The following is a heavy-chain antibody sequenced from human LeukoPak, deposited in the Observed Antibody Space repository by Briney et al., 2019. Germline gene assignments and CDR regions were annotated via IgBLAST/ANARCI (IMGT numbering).Heavy chain of an antibody. CDR2: ISDSGGST. J-gene: IGHJ4*02. Sequence: GGSLRLSCAVSGITLSNYGMSWVRQAPGKGLEWVAAISDSGGSTKYADSVKGRFTIARDNRKNTLYLQMHSLRAEDTAVHFCAKRGVVIRVILVGFHKEAYYFESWGQGALVTVSS. CDR3: AKRGVVIRVILVGFHKEAYYFES. CDR1: GITLSNYG. V-gene: IGHV3-23*01. D-gene: IGHD3/OR15-3a*01.